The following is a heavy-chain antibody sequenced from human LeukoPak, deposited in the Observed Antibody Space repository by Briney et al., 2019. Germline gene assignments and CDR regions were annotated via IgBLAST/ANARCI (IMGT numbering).Heavy chain of an antibody. D-gene: IGHD3-10*01. CDR3: ALTPNYYGSGSYLDDY. J-gene: IGHJ4*02. CDR2: ISNDGNNK. CDR1: GFTFSNYA. V-gene: IGHV3-30-3*01. Sequence: GGSQRLSCAASGFTFSNYAMHWVRQAPGKGLEWVAVISNDGNNKYYADSVKGRFTISRDNSKNTLYLQMNSLRAEDTAVYYCALTPNYYGSGSYLDDYWGQGTLVTVSS.